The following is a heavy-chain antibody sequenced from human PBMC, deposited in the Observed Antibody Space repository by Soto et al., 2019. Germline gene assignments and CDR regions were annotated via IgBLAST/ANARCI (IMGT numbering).Heavy chain of an antibody. CDR1: GGTFSSYA. CDR3: AREGTRHSRRNWFDP. CDR2: IIPIFGTA. Sequence: SVKVSCKASGGTFSSYAISWVRQAPGQGLEWMGGIIPIFGTANYAQKFQGRVTITADESTSTAYMELSSLRSEDTAVYYCAREGTRHSRRNWFDPWGQGTLVTVSS. D-gene: IGHD3-10*01. J-gene: IGHJ5*02. V-gene: IGHV1-69*13.